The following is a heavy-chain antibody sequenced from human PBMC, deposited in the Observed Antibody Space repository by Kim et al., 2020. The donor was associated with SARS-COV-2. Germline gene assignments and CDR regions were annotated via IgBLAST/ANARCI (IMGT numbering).Heavy chain of an antibody. CDR3: ARGGVGATSYYFDY. D-gene: IGHD1-26*01. Sequence: SETLSLTCAVYGGSFSGYYWSWIRQPPGKGLEWIGEINHSGSTNYNPSLKSRVTISVDTSKNQFSLKLSSVTAADTAVYYCARGGVGATSYYFDYWGQGT. CDR1: GGSFSGYY. CDR2: INHSGST. J-gene: IGHJ4*02. V-gene: IGHV4-34*01.